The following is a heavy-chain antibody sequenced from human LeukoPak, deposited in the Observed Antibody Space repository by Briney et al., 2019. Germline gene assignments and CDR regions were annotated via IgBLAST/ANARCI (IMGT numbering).Heavy chain of an antibody. D-gene: IGHD3-9*01. J-gene: IGHJ4*02. V-gene: IGHV4-34*01. CDR2: INHRGST. CDR3: AREGGLRYFDWLFDYFDY. Sequence: PSETLSLTCAVYGGSFSGYYWSWIRQPPGKGLEWIGEINHRGSTNYNPSLKSRVTISVDTSKNQFSLKLSSVTAADTAVYYCAREGGLRYFDWLFDYFDYWGQGTLVTVSS. CDR1: GGSFSGYY.